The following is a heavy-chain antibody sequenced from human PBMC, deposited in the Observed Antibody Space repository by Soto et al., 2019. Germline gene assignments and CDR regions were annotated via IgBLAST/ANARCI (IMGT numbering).Heavy chain of an antibody. Sequence: ASLKVDCKSSGYAITVYYSDWVRQAPGQGLEWMGWINPNSGDTNYAQKFQGRVTMTRDTSFSTAYMELSSLRSDDTAVYYCATRYSYVHFSGQGTLVTVSS. D-gene: IGHD5-18*01. CDR1: GYAITVYY. J-gene: IGHJ4*02. V-gene: IGHV1-2*02. CDR2: INPNSGDT. CDR3: ATRYSYVHF.